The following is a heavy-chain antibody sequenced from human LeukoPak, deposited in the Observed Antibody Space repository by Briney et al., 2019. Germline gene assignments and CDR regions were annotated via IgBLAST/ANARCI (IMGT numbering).Heavy chain of an antibody. CDR2: IYYSGST. Sequence: SETLSLTCTVSGGSISSSSYYWGWIRQPPGKGLEWIGSIYYSGSTYYNPSLKSRVTISVDTSKNQFSLKLSSVTAADTAVYYCARRRGSYSLGAFDIWGQGTMVTVSS. CDR3: ARRRGSYSLGAFDI. J-gene: IGHJ3*02. CDR1: GGSISSSSYY. V-gene: IGHV4-39*01. D-gene: IGHD1-26*01.